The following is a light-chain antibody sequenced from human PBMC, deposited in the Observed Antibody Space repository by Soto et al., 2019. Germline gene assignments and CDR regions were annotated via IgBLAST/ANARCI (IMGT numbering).Light chain of an antibody. CDR2: DVS. CDR1: SSDVGAYNY. V-gene: IGLV2-14*01. J-gene: IGLJ1*01. CDR3: SSYTSSSTYV. Sequence: QSALTQPASVSGSPGQSIAISCTGTSSDVGAYNYVSWYQQHPGKAPKLMIYDVSNRPSGVSNRFSDSKSDNTASLTISGLQAEDEADYYCSSYTSSSTYVFGSGTKVTVL.